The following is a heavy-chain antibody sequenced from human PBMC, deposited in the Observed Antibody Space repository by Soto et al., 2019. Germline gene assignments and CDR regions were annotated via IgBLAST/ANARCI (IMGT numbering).Heavy chain of an antibody. CDR1: GGSITISRYY. Sequence: SETLSLTCTVSGGSITISRYYWSWIRQPPGKGLEWIGNIYYSGSTYYNPSLTSRVTISVDTSKNQFSLKLTSVSAADTAVFFCATVGSSSGPFDSWGPGTLVTVSS. J-gene: IGHJ4*02. V-gene: IGHV4-39*01. CDR3: ATVGSSSGPFDS. D-gene: IGHD6-25*01. CDR2: IYYSGST.